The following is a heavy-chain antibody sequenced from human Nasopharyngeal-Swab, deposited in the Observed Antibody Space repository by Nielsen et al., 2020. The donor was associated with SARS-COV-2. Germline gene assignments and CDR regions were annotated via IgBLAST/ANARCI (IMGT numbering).Heavy chain of an antibody. V-gene: IGHV3-30*03. D-gene: IGHD6-19*01. CDR3: AREQWLVLGYYYGMDV. CDR1: GFTFSSYG. J-gene: IGHJ6*02. CDR2: ISYDGSNK. Sequence: GESLKISCAASGFTFSSYGMHWVRQAPGKGLEWVAVISYDGSNKYYADSVKGRFTISRDNAKNSLYLQMNSLRDEDTAVYYCAREQWLVLGYYYGMDVWGQGTTVTVSS.